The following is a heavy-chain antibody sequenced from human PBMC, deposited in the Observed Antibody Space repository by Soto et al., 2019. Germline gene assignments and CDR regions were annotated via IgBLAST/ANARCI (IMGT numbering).Heavy chain of an antibody. CDR2: INPNSGGT. Sequence: ASVKVSCKASGYTFTSYGISWVRQAPGQGLEWMGWINPNSGGTNYAQKFQGWVTMTRDTSISTAYMELSRLRSDDTAVYYCARDSGSPYGDYGYYYYGMDVWGQGTTVTVSS. D-gene: IGHD4-17*01. CDR1: GYTFTSYG. J-gene: IGHJ6*02. V-gene: IGHV1-2*04. CDR3: ARDSGSPYGDYGYYYYGMDV.